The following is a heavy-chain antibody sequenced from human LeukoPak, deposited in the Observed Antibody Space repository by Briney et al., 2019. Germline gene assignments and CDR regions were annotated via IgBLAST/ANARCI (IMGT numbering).Heavy chain of an antibody. CDR1: GFTFSSYW. Sequence: GSLRLSCAASGFTFSSYWMSWVRQAPGKGLEWVSYISSSGSTIYYADSVKGRFTISRDNAKNSLYLQMNSLRAEDTAAYYCARHSIAARHFDYWGQGTLVTVSS. CDR2: ISSSGSTI. V-gene: IGHV3-48*04. CDR3: ARHSIAARHFDY. D-gene: IGHD6-6*01. J-gene: IGHJ4*02.